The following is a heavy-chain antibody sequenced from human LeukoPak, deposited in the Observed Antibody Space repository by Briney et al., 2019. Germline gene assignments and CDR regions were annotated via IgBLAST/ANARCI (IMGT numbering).Heavy chain of an antibody. V-gene: IGHV7-4-1*02. J-gene: IGHJ3*02. CDR2: INTNTGNP. CDR1: GYTFTSYA. D-gene: IGHD6-13*01. CDR3: ARRIVAAGTRLGHVVGAFDI. Sequence: ASVKASCNASGYTFTSYAMNWVRQAPGQGLEWMGWINTNTGNPTYAQGFTGRFVFSLDTSVSTAYLQISSLKAEDTAVYYCARRIVAAGTRLGHVVGAFDIWGQGTMVTVSS.